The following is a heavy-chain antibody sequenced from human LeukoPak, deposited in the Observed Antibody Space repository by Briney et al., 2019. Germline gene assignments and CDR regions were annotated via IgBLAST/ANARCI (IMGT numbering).Heavy chain of an antibody. V-gene: IGHV3-23*01. CDR3: AKGGITVAALSHFDY. D-gene: IGHD6-19*01. Sequence: GGSLRLSCAASVFIFSRHAMSWVREAPGKGLEWVSAISGSGGSTKYADPVKGRFTLSRENPKNTLSLQMNSLSAEDTAAYYCAKGGITVAALSHFDYWGQGTLVTVSS. CDR2: ISGSGGST. J-gene: IGHJ4*02. CDR1: VFIFSRHA.